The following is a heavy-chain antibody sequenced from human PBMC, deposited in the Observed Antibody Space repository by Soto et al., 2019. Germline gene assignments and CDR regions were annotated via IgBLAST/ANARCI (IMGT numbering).Heavy chain of an antibody. Sequence: QVQLVQSGAEVKKPGSSVKVSCKASGGTFSSYTISWVRQAPGQGLEWMGRIIPILGIANYAQKFQGRVTITEDKSTSTAYMELSSLRSEDRSVYYCARETAYYARSGYYLFYYWGQATPVTVSS. J-gene: IGHJ4*02. CDR2: IIPILGIA. CDR1: GGTFSSYT. D-gene: IGHD3-22*01. V-gene: IGHV1-69*08. CDR3: ARETAYYARSGYYLFYY.